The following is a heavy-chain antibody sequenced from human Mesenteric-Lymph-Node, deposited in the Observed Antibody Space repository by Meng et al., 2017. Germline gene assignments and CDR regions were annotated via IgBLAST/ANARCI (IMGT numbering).Heavy chain of an antibody. D-gene: IGHD3-10*01. J-gene: IGHJ4*02. Sequence: GGSLRLSCVASGFTFSSYWMTWVRQAPGKGLGWVANIQHDGSEKYYVDSVKGRFTISRDNAKNSLYLQMNSLRAEDTAVYYCARDLVAGFLSSQDGFSGFDYWGQGTLVTVSS. CDR3: ARDLVAGFLSSQDGFSGFDY. CDR1: GFTFSSYW. V-gene: IGHV3-7*01. CDR2: IQHDGSEK.